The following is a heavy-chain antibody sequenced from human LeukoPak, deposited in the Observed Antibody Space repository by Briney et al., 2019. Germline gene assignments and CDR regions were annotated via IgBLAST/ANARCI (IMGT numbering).Heavy chain of an antibody. CDR3: AKAPVTSCRGAYCYPFDS. D-gene: IGHD2-21*01. J-gene: IGHJ4*02. V-gene: IGHV3-23*01. Sequence: GGSLRLSCAASGITFSSYAMSWVRQAPTKGLEWVSGISGSGGSTYYADSVRGRFTISRDNSKNTLYLQMNSLRAEDAAVYFCAKAPVTSCRGAYCYPFDSWGQGTLVTVSS. CDR2: ISGSGGST. CDR1: GITFSSYA.